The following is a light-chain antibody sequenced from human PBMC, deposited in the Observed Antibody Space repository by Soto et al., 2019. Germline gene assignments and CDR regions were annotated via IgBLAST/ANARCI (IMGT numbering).Light chain of an antibody. CDR3: CSYADNTDYV. CDR2: EFT. CDR1: SSNVGAYNY. Sequence: QSVLTQPPSASGSLGQSVTISCTGTSSNVGAYNYVSWYQQHPGKAPKLMIYEFTRRPSWVPDRFSGSKSGNTASLNVSGLQAEDEADYYCCSYADNTDYVFGTGTKVTVL. J-gene: IGLJ1*01. V-gene: IGLV2-8*01.